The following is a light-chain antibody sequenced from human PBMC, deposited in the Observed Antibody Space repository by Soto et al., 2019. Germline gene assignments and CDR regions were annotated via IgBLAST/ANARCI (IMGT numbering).Light chain of an antibody. CDR3: LQDFKYPRT. Sequence: ASLMTQSPSSLSAYVGDRVTITCRASQGNSNDLAWYQQKPVKAPKLLIYEAATLQSGVPSRFSGSYSGTDFTLSIGSVQTEDFTTYCCLQDFKYPRTFGPGTKV. CDR1: QGNSND. CDR2: EAA. J-gene: IGKJ1*01. V-gene: IGKV1-6*01.